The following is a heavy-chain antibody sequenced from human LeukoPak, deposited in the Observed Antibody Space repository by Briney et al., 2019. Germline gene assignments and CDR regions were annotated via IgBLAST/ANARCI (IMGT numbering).Heavy chain of an antibody. CDR1: GYTFTSYD. J-gene: IGHJ4*02. V-gene: IGHV1-18*01. D-gene: IGHD2-2*01. Sequence: GASVKVSCKASGYTFTSYDINWVRQATGQGLEWMGWISANNGNTNHAQRLQGRVTMTTDTSTSTAYMELRSLRSDDTAVYYCAREIPYPDCSSTGCYGPWDYWGQGTLITVSS. CDR2: ISANNGNT. CDR3: AREIPYPDCSSTGCYGPWDY.